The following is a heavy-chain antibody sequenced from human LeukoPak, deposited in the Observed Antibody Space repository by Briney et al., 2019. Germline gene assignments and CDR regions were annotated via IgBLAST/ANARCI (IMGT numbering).Heavy chain of an antibody. CDR3: VRGPYGASISKWFDP. J-gene: IGHJ5*02. CDR1: RGSISGYS. Sequence: SETLSLTCTVSRGSISGYSWSWIRQSPGGGLEWIGYIYYSGDTAYNPSLRSRVSMSVDTSKNQFSLQLRSMTTADTAVYYCVRGPYGASISKWFDPWGQGTQVIVSP. V-gene: IGHV4-59*01. CDR2: IYYSGDT. D-gene: IGHD4/OR15-4a*01.